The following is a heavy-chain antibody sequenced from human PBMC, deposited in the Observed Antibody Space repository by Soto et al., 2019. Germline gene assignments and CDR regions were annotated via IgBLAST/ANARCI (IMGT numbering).Heavy chain of an antibody. CDR3: AKVEGLHYDLWSGPDY. D-gene: IGHD3-3*01. Sequence: GGSLRLSCAASGFTFSTYGMHWVRQAPGKGLEWVAVISHDGNNKYYADSVKGRFTISRDNSKNTLYLQMNSLTTEDTALYYCAKVEGLHYDLWSGPDYWGLGTLVTVSS. CDR2: ISHDGNNK. J-gene: IGHJ4*02. CDR1: GFTFSTYG. V-gene: IGHV3-30*18.